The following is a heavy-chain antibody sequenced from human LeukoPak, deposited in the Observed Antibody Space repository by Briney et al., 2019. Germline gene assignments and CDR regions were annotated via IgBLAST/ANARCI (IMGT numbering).Heavy chain of an antibody. V-gene: IGHV1-18*04. CDR3: ARVSIAAYYFDY. CDR2: ISAYNGNT. Sequence: ASVKVSCKASGYTFTSYGISWVRQAPGQGLEWMGWISAYNGNTNYAQKLQGRVTMTTDPSTSTAYMELRSLRSDDTAVYYCARVSIAAYYFDYWGQGTLVTVSS. J-gene: IGHJ4*02. CDR1: GYTFTSYG. D-gene: IGHD6-25*01.